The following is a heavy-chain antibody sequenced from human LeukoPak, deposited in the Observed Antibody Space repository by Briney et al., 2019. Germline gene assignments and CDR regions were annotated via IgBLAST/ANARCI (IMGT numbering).Heavy chain of an antibody. D-gene: IGHD3-10*01. CDR1: GASISRDY. CDR3: ARADYYGSGSYYFDY. J-gene: IGHJ4*02. Sequence: SETLSLTCTVSGASISRDYWSWIRQPPGKGLEWIGEINHSGSTNYNPSLKSRVTISVDTSKNQFSLKLSSVTAADTAVYYCARADYYGSGSYYFDYWGQGTLVTVSS. V-gene: IGHV4-34*01. CDR2: INHSGST.